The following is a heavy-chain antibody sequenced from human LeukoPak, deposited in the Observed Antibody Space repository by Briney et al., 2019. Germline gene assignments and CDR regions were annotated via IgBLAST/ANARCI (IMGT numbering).Heavy chain of an antibody. V-gene: IGHV4-34*01. D-gene: IGHD3-10*02. J-gene: IGHJ3*02. CDR3: ARDHVPAFDI. Sequence: SETLSLTCAVYGGSFSGYYWSGIRQPPGKGLEWIGEINHSGSTNYNPSLKSRVTISVDTSKNQFSLKLSSVTAADTAVYYCARDHVPAFDIWGQGTMVTVSS. CDR2: INHSGST. CDR1: GGSFSGYY.